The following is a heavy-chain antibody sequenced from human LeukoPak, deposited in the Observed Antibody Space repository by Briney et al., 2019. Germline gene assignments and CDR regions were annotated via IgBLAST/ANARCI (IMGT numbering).Heavy chain of an antibody. CDR2: IYHSGST. V-gene: IGHV4-4*02. CDR3: AAPDTAMVELDY. J-gene: IGHJ4*02. Sequence: SGTLSLTCAVSGGSISSSDWWSWVRQPPGQGLEWIGEIYHSGSTYYNPSLKSRVTISVSTSKNQFSLKLSSVTAADTAVYYCAAPDTAMVELDYWGQGTLVTVSS. CDR1: GGSISSSDW. D-gene: IGHD5-18*01.